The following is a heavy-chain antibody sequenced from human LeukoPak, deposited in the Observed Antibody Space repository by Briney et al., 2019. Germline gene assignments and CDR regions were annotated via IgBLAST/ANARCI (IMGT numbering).Heavy chain of an antibody. D-gene: IGHD3/OR15-3a*01. Sequence: ASVKVSCKASGYTFTGYYMQWVRQAPGQGLEWMGWINPNSGGTNYAQKFQGRVTMTRDTSISTAYMELSRLRSDDTAVYYCATASQSRGGLYAFDIWGQGTMVTVSS. CDR1: GYTFTGYY. J-gene: IGHJ3*02. CDR3: ATASQSRGGLYAFDI. V-gene: IGHV1-2*02. CDR2: INPNSGGT.